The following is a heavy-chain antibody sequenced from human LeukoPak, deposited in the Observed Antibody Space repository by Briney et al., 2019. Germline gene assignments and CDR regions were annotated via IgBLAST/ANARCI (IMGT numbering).Heavy chain of an antibody. V-gene: IGHV3-30*02. D-gene: IGHD3-3*01. J-gene: IGHJ4*02. CDR1: GFTFSSYG. CDR2: IRYDGSNK. CDR3: AKDSQITIFGVVIIPQQYFDY. Sequence: GGSLRLSCAASGFTFSSYGMHWVRQAPGKGLEWVAFIRYDGSNKYYADSVKGRFTISRDNSKNTLYLQMNSLRAEDTAVYYCAKDSQITIFGVVIIPQQYFDYWGQGTLVTVSS.